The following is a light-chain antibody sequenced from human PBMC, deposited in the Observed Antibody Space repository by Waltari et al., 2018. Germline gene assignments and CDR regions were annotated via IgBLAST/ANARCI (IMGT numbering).Light chain of an antibody. CDR2: AAS. V-gene: IGKV1-39*01. Sequence: DIQMTQSPSSLSASVGDSVTITCRASQTINNYLSWYQQKPGKAPKLLIYAASSLQSGVPSRFSGSGSGTDFTLTINSLQPEDFATYSCQAFTNYLYSFGQGTKVEIK. J-gene: IGKJ2*03. CDR3: QAFTNYLYS. CDR1: QTINNY.